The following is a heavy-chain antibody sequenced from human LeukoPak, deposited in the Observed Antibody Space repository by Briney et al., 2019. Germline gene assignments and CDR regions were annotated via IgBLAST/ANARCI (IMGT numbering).Heavy chain of an antibody. V-gene: IGHV4-61*02. CDR2: IYSSDNT. D-gene: IGHD3-22*01. Sequence: SQTLSLTCAVSGGSISSGGYSWSWIRQPPGKGLEWIGRIYSSDNTNYNPSLKSRITISVDTSKNQLSLKMSSVTAADTAVYYCAKGLYDSSGRYYYHMDVWGKGTTVIIS. CDR1: GGSISSGGYS. J-gene: IGHJ6*03. CDR3: AKGLYDSSGRYYYHMDV.